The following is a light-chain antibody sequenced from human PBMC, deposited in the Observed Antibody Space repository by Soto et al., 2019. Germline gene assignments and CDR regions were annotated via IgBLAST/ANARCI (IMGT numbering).Light chain of an antibody. CDR1: QSVRNNY. Sequence: EIVLTQSPGTLSLSPGERATLSCRASQSVRNNYVAWYQEKPGQAPRVLIYGASSRATSIPDRFSGSGSGPDFTLTISRLEAEDFAVYYCHHYGSSRTFGQGTKVEIK. CDR2: GAS. CDR3: HHYGSSRT. J-gene: IGKJ1*01. V-gene: IGKV3-20*01.